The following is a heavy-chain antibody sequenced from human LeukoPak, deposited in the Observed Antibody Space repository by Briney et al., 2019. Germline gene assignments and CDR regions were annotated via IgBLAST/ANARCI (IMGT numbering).Heavy chain of an antibody. CDR1: GFTFSDYY. D-gene: IGHD2-8*02. V-gene: IGHV3-11*03. CDR3: TTSRLRRASGEYWGAFGI. CDR2: ISSSSSYT. J-gene: IGHJ3*02. Sequence: PGGSLRLSCAASGFTFSDYYMSWIRQAPGKGLEWVSYISSSSSYTNYADSVKGRFTISRDNAKNSLYLQMNSLRAEDTAVYYCTTSRLRRASGEYWGAFGIWGQGTMVTVSS.